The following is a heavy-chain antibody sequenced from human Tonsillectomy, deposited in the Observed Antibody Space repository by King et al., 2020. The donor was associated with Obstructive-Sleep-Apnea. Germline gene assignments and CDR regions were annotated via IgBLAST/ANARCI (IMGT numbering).Heavy chain of an antibody. D-gene: IGHD2/OR15-2a*01. J-gene: IGHJ2*01. V-gene: IGHV4-39*01. Sequence: QLQESGPGLVKPSETLSLTCTVSGGSISSSNYYWGWIRQPPGKGLEWIGSIYYSGSTYYNPSLKSRVTISVDTSKNQFSLKLSSVTAADTAVYYCASPLSGVWDFDLWGRGTLVTVSS. CDR1: GGSISSSNYY. CDR3: ASPLSGVWDFDL. CDR2: IYYSGST.